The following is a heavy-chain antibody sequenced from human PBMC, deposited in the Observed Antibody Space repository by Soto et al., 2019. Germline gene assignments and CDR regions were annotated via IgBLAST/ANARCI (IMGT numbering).Heavy chain of an antibody. CDR3: ARDFESGSYPRYYFEY. Sequence: ASVKVSCKASGYTFTSYYMHWVRQAPGQGLEWMGIINPSGGSTSYAQKFQGRVTMTRDTSTSTVYMELSSLRSEDTAVYYCARDFESGSYPRYYFEYWGRGPLVTVSS. J-gene: IGHJ4*02. D-gene: IGHD1-26*01. CDR2: INPSGGST. CDR1: GYTFTSYY. V-gene: IGHV1-46*01.